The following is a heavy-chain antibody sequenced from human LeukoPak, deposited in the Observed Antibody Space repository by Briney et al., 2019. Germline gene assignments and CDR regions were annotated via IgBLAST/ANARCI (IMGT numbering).Heavy chain of an antibody. CDR3: AVSFDF. Sequence: GGSLRLSCAASGVTFSSYSMNWVRQAPGKGLEWVSYISSSSGTTYYADSVKGRFTISRDNAKNSLYLQMNRLRAEDTVVYFCAVSFDFWGQGTLVTVSS. CDR2: ISSSSGTT. CDR1: GVTFSSYS. D-gene: IGHD5/OR15-5a*01. J-gene: IGHJ4*02. V-gene: IGHV3-48*01.